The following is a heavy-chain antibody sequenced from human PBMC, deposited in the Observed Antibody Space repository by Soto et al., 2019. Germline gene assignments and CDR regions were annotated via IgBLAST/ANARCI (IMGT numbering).Heavy chain of an antibody. V-gene: IGHV3-21*01. CDR3: ASYRWSGYYTALNYYYYGMDV. Sequence: PGGSLRLSCAASGFTFSSYSMNWVRQAPGKGLEWVSSISSSSSYIYYADSVKGRFTISRDNAKNSLYLQMNSLRAEDTAVYYCASYRWSGYYTALNYYYYGMDVWGKGTTVTVSS. CDR1: GFTFSSYS. D-gene: IGHD3-3*01. CDR2: ISSSSSYI. J-gene: IGHJ6*04.